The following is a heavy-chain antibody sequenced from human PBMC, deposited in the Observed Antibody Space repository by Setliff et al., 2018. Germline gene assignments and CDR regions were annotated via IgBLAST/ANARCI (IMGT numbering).Heavy chain of an antibody. CDR3: ARDRAARPPNSYYYYMDV. CDR1: GGTFSSYA. D-gene: IGHD6-6*01. V-gene: IGHV1-69*10. J-gene: IGHJ6*03. CDR2: IIPIPGIA. Sequence: ASVKVSCKASGGTFSSYAISWVRQAPGQRLEWMGGIIPIPGIANYAQKFQGRVTITTDESTSTAYMELSSLRSEDTAVYYCARDRAARPPNSYYYYMDVWGKGTTVTVPS.